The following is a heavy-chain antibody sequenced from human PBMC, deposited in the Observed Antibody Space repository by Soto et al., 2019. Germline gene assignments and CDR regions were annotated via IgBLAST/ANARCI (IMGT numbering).Heavy chain of an antibody. V-gene: IGHV4-31*03. CDR1: GGSISSGNSY. CDR3: ARERGSGDLALSF. CDR2: LSYNGRT. J-gene: IGHJ4*02. D-gene: IGHD7-27*01. Sequence: QVQLQESGPGLVKPSQTLSLTCTVSGGSISSGNSYWSCIRQHPGKGLEWIGYLSYNGRTYYKSSLESRGIISAATSKNQFSLKMTSVTAAATAVYYCARERGSGDLALSFWGQGTLVTVSS.